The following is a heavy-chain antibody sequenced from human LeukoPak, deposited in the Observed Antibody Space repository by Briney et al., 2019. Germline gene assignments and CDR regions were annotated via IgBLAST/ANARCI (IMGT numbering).Heavy chain of an antibody. Sequence: PGGSLRLSCAASGFTFSSYAMSWVRQAPGKGLEWVSAISGSGGSTYYADSVKGRSTISRDNSKNTLYLQMNSLRAEDTAVYYCAKDIYGDTWSGFFDYWGQGTLVTVSS. CDR2: ISGSGGST. CDR1: GFTFSSYA. V-gene: IGHV3-23*01. CDR3: AKDIYGDTWSGFFDY. D-gene: IGHD4-17*01. J-gene: IGHJ4*02.